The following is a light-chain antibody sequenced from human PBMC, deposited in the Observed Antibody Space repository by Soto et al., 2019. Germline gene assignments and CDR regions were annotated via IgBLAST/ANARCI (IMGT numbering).Light chain of an antibody. V-gene: IGLV1-40*01. Sequence: QSVLTQPPSVSGAPGQRVTISCTGSSSNIGAGYDVHWYQQLPGTAPKLLIYGNSNRPSGVPDRFSGSKSGTSASLAIPGLQAEDEADYDCQSYDSSLSGSVVFGGGTKLTVL. J-gene: IGLJ2*01. CDR1: SSNIGAGYD. CDR3: QSYDSSLSGSVV. CDR2: GNS.